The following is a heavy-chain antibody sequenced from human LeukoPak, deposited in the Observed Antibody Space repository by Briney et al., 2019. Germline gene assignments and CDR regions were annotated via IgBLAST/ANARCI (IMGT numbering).Heavy chain of an antibody. D-gene: IGHD3-22*01. CDR2: ISDSGGNS. V-gene: IGHV3-23*01. Sequence: GGSLRLSCAASGFSFSSYAMIWVRQAPGKGLEWVSSISDSGGNSFYIDSVKGRFTISRDNSKNTLYLQVNSLRAEDTALYYCAKVSTMIEAGLRYFDLWGRGTLVTVSS. CDR3: AKVSTMIEAGLRYFDL. J-gene: IGHJ2*01. CDR1: GFSFSSYA.